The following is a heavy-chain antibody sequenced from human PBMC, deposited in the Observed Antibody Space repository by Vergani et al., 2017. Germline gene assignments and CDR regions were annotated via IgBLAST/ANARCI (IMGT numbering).Heavy chain of an antibody. CDR2: IRYDGSNK. CDR1: GFTFSSYA. CDR3: ATKSCGTPGCQIGYFRE. J-gene: IGHJ1*01. V-gene: IGHV3-30*02. Sequence: VQLVESGGGLVQPGGSLRLSCAASGFTFSSYAMHWVRQAPGKGLEWVAFIRYDGSNKYYADSVKGRFTISRDNSKSTLYLQMNSLRTEDTAVYYCATKSCGTPGCQIGYFREWGQGTLVTVSS. D-gene: IGHD1-1*01.